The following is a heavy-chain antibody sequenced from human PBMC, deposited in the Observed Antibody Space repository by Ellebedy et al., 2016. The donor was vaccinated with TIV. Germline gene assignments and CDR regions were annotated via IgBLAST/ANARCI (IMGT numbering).Heavy chain of an antibody. CDR2: IYTSGST. Sequence: MPSETLSLTCTVSGGSISSYYWSWIRQPAGKGLEWIGRIYTSGSTNYNPSLKSRVTMSVDTSKNQFSLKLSSVTAADTAVYYCAREDIAVAANWFDPWGQGTLVTVSS. D-gene: IGHD6-19*01. V-gene: IGHV4-4*07. CDR1: GGSISSYY. J-gene: IGHJ5*02. CDR3: AREDIAVAANWFDP.